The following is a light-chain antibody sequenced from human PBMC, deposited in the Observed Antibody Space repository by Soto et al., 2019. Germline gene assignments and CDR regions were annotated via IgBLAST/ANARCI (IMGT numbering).Light chain of an antibody. Sequence: EIVLTQSPGTQSLSPGERATLSCRASRSVSSSDLAWYQQKPGQAPRLLIYAASSRATGIPDRFSGGGSGTDFTLTISRLEPEDFAVYYCHQYGISPRTFGQGTKVEIK. V-gene: IGKV3-20*01. CDR1: RSVSSSD. J-gene: IGKJ1*01. CDR3: HQYGISPRT. CDR2: AAS.